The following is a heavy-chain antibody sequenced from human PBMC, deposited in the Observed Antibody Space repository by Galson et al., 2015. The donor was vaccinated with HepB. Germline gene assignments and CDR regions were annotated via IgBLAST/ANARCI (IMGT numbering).Heavy chain of an antibody. V-gene: IGHV4-59*01. CDR1: GGSITSYH. J-gene: IGHJ4*02. Sequence: ETLSLTCSVSGGSITSYHWNWIRQPPGKGLEWIGYIYYSGRTDYNPSLKSRVTISVDTSKKQFSLKLSSVTAADTAVYYCARDATAAGVFDYWGQGTLVTVSS. D-gene: IGHD6-13*01. CDR2: IYYSGRT. CDR3: ARDATAAGVFDY.